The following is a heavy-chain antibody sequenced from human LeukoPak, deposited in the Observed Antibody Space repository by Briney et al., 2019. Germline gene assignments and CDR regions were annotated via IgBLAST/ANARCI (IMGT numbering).Heavy chain of an antibody. CDR2: IIDSGEST. CDR1: GFTFSSYA. V-gene: IGHV3-23*01. J-gene: IGHJ6*02. Sequence: GGSLRLSCAASGFTFSSYAMSWVRQAPGKGLEWVSGIIDSGESTYYANFAKGRFTISRDNSNNTLYLQMNSLRAEDTAVYYCARDGYGSGHYYYYGMDVWGQGTTVTVSS. D-gene: IGHD3-10*01. CDR3: ARDGYGSGHYYYYGMDV.